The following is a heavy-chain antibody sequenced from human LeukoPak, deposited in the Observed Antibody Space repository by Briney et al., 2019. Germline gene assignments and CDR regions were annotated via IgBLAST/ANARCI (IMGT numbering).Heavy chain of an antibody. J-gene: IGHJ6*03. CDR1: GGTFSNCA. Sequence: GASVKVSCKASGGTFSNCAINWVRQAPGQGLEWMGWMNPNSGNTGYAQKFQGRVTITRNTSISTAYMELSSLRSEDTAVYYCARVCSNEDYYYYYMDVWGKGTTVTISS. CDR2: MNPNSGNT. CDR3: ARVCSNEDYYYYYMDV. D-gene: IGHD4-11*01. V-gene: IGHV1-8*03.